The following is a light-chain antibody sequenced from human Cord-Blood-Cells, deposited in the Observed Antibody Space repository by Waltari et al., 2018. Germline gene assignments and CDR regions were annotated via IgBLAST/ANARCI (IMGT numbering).Light chain of an antibody. CDR1: SSDVGGYNY. V-gene: IGLV2-14*01. CDR2: DVS. Sequence: QSALTQPASVSGSPGQSITISCPGTSSDVGGYNYVSWYQQHPGKAPKLMIYDVSNRPSGVSNRFSGSKSGNTASLTISGLQAEDEADYYCSSYTSSSTVVFGGGTKPTVL. J-gene: IGLJ2*01. CDR3: SSYTSSSTVV.